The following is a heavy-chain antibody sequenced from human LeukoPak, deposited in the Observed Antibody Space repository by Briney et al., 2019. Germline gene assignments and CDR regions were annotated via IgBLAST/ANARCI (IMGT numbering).Heavy chain of an antibody. CDR1: GFTFSIYA. V-gene: IGHV3-23*01. Sequence: GGSLRLSCAASGFTFSIYAMTWVRQAPGKGLEWVSVISGSGASPYYADSVKGRFTISRDNSKNTLPLQMNNLRDEDTAMYYCTRISGIAVTWGQGTLVVVSP. CDR3: TRISGIAVT. CDR2: ISGSGASP. D-gene: IGHD4-17*01. J-gene: IGHJ1*01.